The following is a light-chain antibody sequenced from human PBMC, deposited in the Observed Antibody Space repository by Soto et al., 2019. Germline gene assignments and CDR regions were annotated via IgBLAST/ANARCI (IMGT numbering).Light chain of an antibody. CDR3: QQRRNWPT. V-gene: IGKV3-11*01. CDR1: QSVSSY. CDR2: DAS. Sequence: EIVLTQSPSTLSLSPGERATLSCRASQSVSSYFSWYQQKPGKAPRLLIYDASNRATGIPARFSGSGSGTVFTLTISILEAEDAAVYYCQQRRNWPTFGQGTKLEIK. J-gene: IGKJ2*01.